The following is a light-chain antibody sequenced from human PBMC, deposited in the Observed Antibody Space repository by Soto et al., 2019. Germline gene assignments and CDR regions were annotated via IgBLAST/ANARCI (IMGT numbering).Light chain of an antibody. CDR2: GDT. V-gene: IGLV1-40*01. J-gene: IGLJ1*01. Sequence: QSVLTQPPSVSGAPGQRVTISCTGSSSNIGAGYDVHWYQQIPGTAPKLLIYGDTNRPSGVPDRFSGSKSGNTASLTVSGLQAEDEGTYYCSSYGGYNNVVFGTGTKVTVL. CDR1: SSNIGAGYD. CDR3: SSYGGYNNVV.